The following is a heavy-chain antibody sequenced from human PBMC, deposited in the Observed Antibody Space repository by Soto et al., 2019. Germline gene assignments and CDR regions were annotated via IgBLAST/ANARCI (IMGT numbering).Heavy chain of an antibody. Sequence: SETLSLTCTVSGGSISSGCYYWSWISQHPGKGLEWIGYIYYSGSTYYNPSLKSRVTISVDTSKNQFSLKLSSVTAADTAVYYCARPSLVDFWSGYYGTYNDWGQGTLVTVSS. CDR3: ARPSLVDFWSGYYGTYND. CDR2: IYYSGST. D-gene: IGHD3-3*01. CDR1: GGSISSGCYY. V-gene: IGHV4-39*01. J-gene: IGHJ4*02.